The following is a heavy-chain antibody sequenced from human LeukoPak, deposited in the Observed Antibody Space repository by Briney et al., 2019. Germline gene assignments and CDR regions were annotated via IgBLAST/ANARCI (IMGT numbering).Heavy chain of an antibody. CDR3: ARARIKYYYDSSGYYYFDY. J-gene: IGHJ4*02. D-gene: IGHD3-22*01. CDR2: IYYSGST. CDR1: GGSISSYY. Sequence: KPSETLSLTCTASGGSISSYYWRWIRQPPGKGLEWIGYIYYSGSTNYNPSLKSRVTISVDTSKNQFSLKLSSVTAADTAVYYCARARIKYYYDSSGYYYFDYWGQGTLVTVSS. V-gene: IGHV4-59*01.